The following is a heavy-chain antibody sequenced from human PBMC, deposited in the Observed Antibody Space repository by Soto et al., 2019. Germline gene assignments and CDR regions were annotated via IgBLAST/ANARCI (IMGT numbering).Heavy chain of an antibody. D-gene: IGHD3-10*01. CDR2: IYYSGST. V-gene: IGHV4-59*12. CDR1: GGSISSYY. CDR3: ARAVYGFFDY. Sequence: SETLSLTCTVSGGSISSYYWSWIRQPPGKGLEWIGYIYYSGSTNYNPSLKSRMTINPDTSRNQFSLQLKSLSPEDTAVYYCARAVYGFFDYWGQGTLVTVSS. J-gene: IGHJ4*02.